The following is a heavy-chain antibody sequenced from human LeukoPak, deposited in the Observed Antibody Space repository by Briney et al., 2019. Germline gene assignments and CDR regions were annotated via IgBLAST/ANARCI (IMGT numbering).Heavy chain of an antibody. Sequence: GASVKVSCRTSGYTFTSYYIKWVRQAPGQGLEWMEIINPSGGSTSYSQNFQGRVTMTTDMSTSTAYMELSSLRSEDTAVYYCARDPGEMATIEDYWGQGTLVIVSS. CDR2: INPSGGST. V-gene: IGHV1-46*01. CDR1: GYTFTSYY. D-gene: IGHD5-24*01. J-gene: IGHJ4*02. CDR3: ARDPGEMATIEDY.